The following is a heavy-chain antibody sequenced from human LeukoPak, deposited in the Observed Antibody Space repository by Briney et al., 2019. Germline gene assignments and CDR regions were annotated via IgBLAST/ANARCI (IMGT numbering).Heavy chain of an antibody. CDR2: ISAYNGNT. Sequence: ASVKVSCKASGYTFTSYYMHWVRQAPGQGLEWMGWISAYNGNTNYAQKFQGRVTMTTDTSTSTAYMELRSLRSDDTAVYYCARDHGGYYFYYFDYWGQGTLVTVSS. J-gene: IGHJ4*02. CDR3: ARDHGGYYFYYFDY. CDR1: GYTFTSYY. V-gene: IGHV1-18*04. D-gene: IGHD3-22*01.